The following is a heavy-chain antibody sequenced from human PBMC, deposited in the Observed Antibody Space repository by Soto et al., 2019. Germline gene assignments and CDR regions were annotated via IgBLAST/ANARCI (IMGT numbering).Heavy chain of an antibody. Sequence: SETLSLTCNVSGVIVSRGTYYWSWIRQPPGKGLEWIGYIYYSGSTYYNPSLKSRVTISVDTSKNQFSLRLSSVTAADTAVYYCASWYYYDSSGFLDAFDIWGQGTMVTVSS. CDR3: ASWYYYDSSGFLDAFDI. CDR1: GVIVSRGTYY. CDR2: IYYSGST. D-gene: IGHD3-22*01. V-gene: IGHV4-30-4*08. J-gene: IGHJ3*02.